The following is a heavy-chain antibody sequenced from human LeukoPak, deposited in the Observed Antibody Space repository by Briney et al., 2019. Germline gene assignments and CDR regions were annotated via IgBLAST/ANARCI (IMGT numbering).Heavy chain of an antibody. CDR3: ARGAPRLAAPPGVDY. CDR2: INPNSGGT. V-gene: IGHV1-2*02. D-gene: IGHD6-6*01. CDR1: GYTFTGYY. Sequence: ASVKVSCKASGYTFTGYYMHWVRQAPGQGLEWMGWINPNSGGTNYAQKFQGRVTMTRDTSISTAYMEVSRLTSDDTAVYYCARGAPRLAAPPGVDYWGQGTPVTVSS. J-gene: IGHJ4*02.